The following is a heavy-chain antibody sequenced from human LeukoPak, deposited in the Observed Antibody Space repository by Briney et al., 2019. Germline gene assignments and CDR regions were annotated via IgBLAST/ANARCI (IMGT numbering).Heavy chain of an antibody. J-gene: IGHJ6*03. CDR2: IYTSGST. V-gene: IGHV4-61*02. D-gene: IGHD6-6*01. CDR3: ARDWGVSARPGYMDV. Sequence: PSETLSLTCTVSGGSISSGSYYWSWIRQPAGKGLEWIGRIYTSGSTTYNSSLKSRVTISLDTSKNQFSLRLSSVTAADTAVYYCARDWGVSARPGYMDVWGKGTTVTVSS. CDR1: GGSISSGSYY.